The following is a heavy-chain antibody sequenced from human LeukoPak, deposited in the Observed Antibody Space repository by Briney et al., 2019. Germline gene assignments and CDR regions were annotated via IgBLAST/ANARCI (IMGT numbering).Heavy chain of an antibody. CDR1: GFTFDGYT. CDR2: ISGSGGST. Sequence: PGGSLRLSCAASGFTFDGYTMHWVRQAPGKGLEWVSAISGSGGSTYYADSVKGRFTISRDNSKNTVYLQMNTLRAEDTAVYYCAKDYPLDYWGQGALVTVSS. V-gene: IGHV3-23*01. J-gene: IGHJ4*02. CDR3: AKDYPLDY.